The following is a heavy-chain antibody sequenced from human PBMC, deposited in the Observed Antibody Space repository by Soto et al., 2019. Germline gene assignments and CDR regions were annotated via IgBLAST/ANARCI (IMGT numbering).Heavy chain of an antibody. Sequence: SETLSLTCTVSGGSISSSSYYWGWIRQPPGKGLEWIGSIYYSGSTYYNPSLKSRVTISVDTSKNQFSLKLSSVTAADTAVYYCASPSKGGDTAIKIEARAFDIWGQGTMVTVSS. CDR1: GGSISSSSYY. J-gene: IGHJ3*02. V-gene: IGHV4-39*01. CDR3: ASPSKGGDTAIKIEARAFDI. CDR2: IYYSGST. D-gene: IGHD5-18*01.